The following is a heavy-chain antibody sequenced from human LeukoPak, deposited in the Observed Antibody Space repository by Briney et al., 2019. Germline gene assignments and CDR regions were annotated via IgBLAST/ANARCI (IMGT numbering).Heavy chain of an antibody. J-gene: IGHJ1*01. D-gene: IGHD3-22*01. CDR3: ARGRVDSSGYYYRSPAKYFQH. Sequence: NPSETLSLTCAVYGGSFSGYYWSWIRQPPGKGLEWIGEINHSGSTNYNPSLKSRVTISVDTSKNQFSLKLSSVTAADTAVYYCARGRVDSSGYYYRSPAKYFQHWGQGTLVTVSS. CDR1: GGSFSGYY. V-gene: IGHV4-34*01. CDR2: INHSGST.